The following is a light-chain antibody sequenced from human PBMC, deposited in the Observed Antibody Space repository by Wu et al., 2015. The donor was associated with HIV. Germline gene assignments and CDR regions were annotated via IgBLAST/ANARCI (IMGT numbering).Light chain of an antibody. J-gene: IGKJ2*01. CDR2: GAS. CDR1: QNVDSSY. V-gene: IGKV3-20*01. CDR3: QQFGSSSYT. Sequence: EIVVTQSPATLSVSPGERATLSCRASQNVDSSYFAWYQHKPGQAPRLLIYGASNRATGIPDRFSGSGSGTDFTLTISRLEPEDFAVYYCQQFGSSSYTFGQGTKLEIK.